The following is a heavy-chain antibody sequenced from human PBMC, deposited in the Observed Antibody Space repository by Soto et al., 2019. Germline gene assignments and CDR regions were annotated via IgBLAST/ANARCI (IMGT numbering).Heavy chain of an antibody. D-gene: IGHD3-22*01. CDR1: GFPFSSFS. CDR3: ARGGDTSGSWPRY. Sequence: EVQLVQSGEAWSSLGGSLRLSFAGSGFPFSSFSMTWVRQAPGKGLEWVSSISSSSTYIYYADSVKGRFTISRDDAKNSLFLQMSTLRVEDTAMYYCARGGDTSGSWPRYWGQGTLVTVSS. CDR2: ISSSSTYI. V-gene: IGHV3-21*06. J-gene: IGHJ4*02.